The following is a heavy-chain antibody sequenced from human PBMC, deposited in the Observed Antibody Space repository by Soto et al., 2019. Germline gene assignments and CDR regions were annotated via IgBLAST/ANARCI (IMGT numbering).Heavy chain of an antibody. Sequence: SETVSLTCTVSGGSISSGDYYWSWIRQPPGKGLEWIGYIYYSGSTYYNPSLKSRVTISVDTSKNQFSLKLSSVTAADTAVYYCARDRIHPRPWYNWNHDYYYGMDVWGQGTTVTVSS. V-gene: IGHV4-30-4*01. D-gene: IGHD1-20*01. CDR1: GGSISSGDYY. J-gene: IGHJ6*02. CDR2: IYYSGST. CDR3: ARDRIHPRPWYNWNHDYYYGMDV.